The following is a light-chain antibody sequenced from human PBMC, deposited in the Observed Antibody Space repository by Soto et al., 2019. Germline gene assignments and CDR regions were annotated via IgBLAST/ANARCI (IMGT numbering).Light chain of an antibody. CDR3: HQYGSSPRT. Sequence: EIVLTQSPGTLSLSPGDRATLSCRASQSVSSNSLAWYQQKPDQAPRLLIYGASIRATGIPDRFTGSWSGTDFTLTIRRLEPEDFALYFCHQYGSSPRTFGQGTKVDSK. CDR2: GAS. J-gene: IGKJ1*01. V-gene: IGKV3-20*01. CDR1: QSVSSNS.